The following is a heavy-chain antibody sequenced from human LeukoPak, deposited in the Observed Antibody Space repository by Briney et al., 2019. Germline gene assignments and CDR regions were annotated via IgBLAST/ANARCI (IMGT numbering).Heavy chain of an antibody. J-gene: IGHJ4*02. D-gene: IGHD3-10*01. Sequence: SETLSLTCTVSSGSVSNGDYCWSWLRQPPGKALEWIGYIYYTGSAYYNPSLGGRVTLSVDTSKNQFSVKLSSVTAADTAVYYCARSRNYYGSGDYWGQGTLVTVSS. V-gene: IGHV4-61*08. CDR3: ARSRNYYGSGDY. CDR1: SGSVSNGDYC. CDR2: IYYTGSA.